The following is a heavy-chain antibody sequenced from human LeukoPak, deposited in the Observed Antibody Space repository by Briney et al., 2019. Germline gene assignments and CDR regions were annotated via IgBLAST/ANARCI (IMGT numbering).Heavy chain of an antibody. CDR3: ARDTFQPGRIDC. Sequence: GGSLRLSCAASEFTFSLYAMNWVRQAPGKGREWVSYINDVSDDIHYADSVKGRFTNSRDNAKNTLYLQMNSLRAEDTAVYYCARDTFQPGRIDCWGQGTLVIVSS. D-gene: IGHD2-2*01. V-gene: IGHV3-21*05. CDR1: EFTFSLYA. CDR2: INDVSDDI. J-gene: IGHJ4*02.